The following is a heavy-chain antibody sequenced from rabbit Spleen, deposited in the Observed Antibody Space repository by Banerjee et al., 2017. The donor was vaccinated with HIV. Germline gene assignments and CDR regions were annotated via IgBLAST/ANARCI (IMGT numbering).Heavy chain of an antibody. CDR1: GVSFSISSY. D-gene: IGHD8-1*01. V-gene: IGHV1S45*01. CDR3: ARDTASSFSSYGMDL. CDR2: IDDGSSGFT. J-gene: IGHJ6*01. Sequence: QEQLVESGGGLVKPGASLTLTCTASGVSFSISSYMCWVRQAPGKGLEWIACIDDGSSGFTYFATWAKGRFTISKTSSTTVTLQMTRLTAADTATYFCARDTASSFSSYGMDLWGPGTLVTVS.